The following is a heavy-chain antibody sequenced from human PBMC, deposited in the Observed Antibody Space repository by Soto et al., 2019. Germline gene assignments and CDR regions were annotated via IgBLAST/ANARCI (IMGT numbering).Heavy chain of an antibody. V-gene: IGHV5-10-1*01. Sequence: PGESLKISCKGSGYSFTSYWISWVRQMPGKGLEWMGRIDPSDSYTNYSPSFQGHVTISADKSISTAYLQWSSLKASDTAMYYCACTLYSSSWLGTVCYYYGMDVWGQGTTVTVSS. CDR3: ACTLYSSSWLGTVCYYYGMDV. D-gene: IGHD6-13*01. CDR1: GYSFTSYW. J-gene: IGHJ6*02. CDR2: IDPSDSYT.